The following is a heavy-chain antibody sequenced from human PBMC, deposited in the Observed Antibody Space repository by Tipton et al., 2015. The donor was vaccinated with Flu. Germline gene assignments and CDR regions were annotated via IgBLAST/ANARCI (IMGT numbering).Heavy chain of an antibody. D-gene: IGHD4-17*01. CDR3: ARTHDYGDPGDQH. J-gene: IGHJ1*01. CDR1: GYSISSGYY. Sequence: GLVKPSETLSLSCTVSGYSISSGYYWGWIRQAPGEGLEWIATIYHSGSTYYNPSLKSRVTISVDTSKNQFSLKLSSVTAADTAVYCCARTHDYGDPGDQHWGQGTLVNVSS. CDR2: IYHSGST. V-gene: IGHV4-38-2*02.